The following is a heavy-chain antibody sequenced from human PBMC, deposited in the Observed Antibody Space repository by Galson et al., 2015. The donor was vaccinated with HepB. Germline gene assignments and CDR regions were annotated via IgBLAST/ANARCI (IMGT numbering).Heavy chain of an antibody. V-gene: IGHV3-21*01. J-gene: IGHJ6*02. D-gene: IGHD3-9*01. CDR3: AGQYYDVLTGYSDGMDV. Sequence: SLRLSCAASGFTFSSYSMNWVRQAPGKGLEWVSSISSSSSYIYYADSVKGRFTISRDNSKNTLFLQMNSLRGEDTAVYFCAGQYYDVLTGYSDGMDVWGQGTTVTVSS. CDR2: ISSSSSYI. CDR1: GFTFSSYS.